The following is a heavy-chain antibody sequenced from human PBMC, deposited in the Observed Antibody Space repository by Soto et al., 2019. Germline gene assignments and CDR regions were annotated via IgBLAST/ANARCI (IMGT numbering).Heavy chain of an antibody. D-gene: IGHD3-22*01. CDR2: IIPIFGTA. V-gene: IGHV1-69*12. CDR3: ARDRGPSSGYYPYWFDP. Sequence: QVQLVQSGAEVKKPGSSVKVSCKASGGTFSSYAISWVRQAPGQRLEWMGEIIPIFGTANYAQKFQGRGTITADESTSTSYMELSSLRSEDTAVYYCARDRGPSSGYYPYWFDPWGQGTLVTVSS. J-gene: IGHJ5*02. CDR1: GGTFSSYA.